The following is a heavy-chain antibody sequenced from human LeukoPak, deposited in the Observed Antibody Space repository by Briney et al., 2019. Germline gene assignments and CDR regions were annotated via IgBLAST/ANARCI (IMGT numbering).Heavy chain of an antibody. CDR3: ATGPPPPMVRGVISPRNFDY. CDR2: FDPEDGET. D-gene: IGHD3-10*01. J-gene: IGHJ4*02. CDR1: GYTLTELS. V-gene: IGHV1-24*01. Sequence: APVKVSCKVSGYTLTELSMHWVRQAPGKGLEWMGGFDPEDGETIYAQKFQGRVTMTEDTSTDTAYMELSSLRSEDTAVYYCATGPPPPMVRGVISPRNFDYWGQGTLVTVSS.